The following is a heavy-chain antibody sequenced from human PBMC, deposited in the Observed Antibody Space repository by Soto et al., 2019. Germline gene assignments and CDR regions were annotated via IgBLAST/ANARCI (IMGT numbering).Heavy chain of an antibody. CDR3: ASGRGYSYGSFDY. J-gene: IGHJ4*02. V-gene: IGHV4-59*01. D-gene: IGHD5-18*01. CDR1: GGSSSSYC. CDR2: IYYSGST. Sequence: PCTVAGGSSSSYCWRRIRQHPGKGLEWIGYIYYSGSTNYNPSLKSRVTISVDTSKNQFSLKLSSVTAADTAVYYCASGRGYSYGSFDYCGERTLVTVSS.